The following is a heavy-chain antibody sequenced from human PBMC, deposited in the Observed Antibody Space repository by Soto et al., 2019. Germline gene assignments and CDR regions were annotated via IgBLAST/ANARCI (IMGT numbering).Heavy chain of an antibody. J-gene: IGHJ6*02. CDR3: ARKYSSGWFYYYYYGMDV. CDR2: ISSSSSTI. Sequence: WIRQPSGKGLEWVSYISSSSSTIYYADSVKGRFTISRDNAKNSLYLQMNSLRDEDTAVYYCARKYSSGWFYYYYYGMDVWGQGTTVTVSS. V-gene: IGHV3-48*02. D-gene: IGHD6-19*01.